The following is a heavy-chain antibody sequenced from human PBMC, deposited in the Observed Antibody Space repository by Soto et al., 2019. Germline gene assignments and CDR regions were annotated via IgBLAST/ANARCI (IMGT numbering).Heavy chain of an antibody. V-gene: IGHV3-30*18. CDR1: GFTFSSTG. D-gene: IGHD6-19*01. CDR3: AKDWGIAVAAH. J-gene: IGHJ4*02. Sequence: QVQLVESGGGVVQPGGALRLSCAAYGFTFSSTGMHWVRQAPGKGLEWVAVISHDGGNKYYGDSVKGRFTISRDNSKNTLYLQMNSLRADDTAVYYCAKDWGIAVAAHWGQGTLVTVSS. CDR2: ISHDGGNK.